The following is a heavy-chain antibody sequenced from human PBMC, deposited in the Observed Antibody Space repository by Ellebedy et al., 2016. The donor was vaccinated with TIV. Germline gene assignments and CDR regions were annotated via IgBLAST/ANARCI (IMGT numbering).Heavy chain of an antibody. Sequence: GESLKIPCAASGFTFSIHAMGWVRPAPGKGLEWVSSAGGSDGSTFYADSVRGRFTISRDNAKNTLYLQMKSLRAEDTAVYYCAKRGDCSANSCLLRDWGQGTLVTVSS. J-gene: IGHJ1*01. V-gene: IGHV3-23*01. D-gene: IGHD2-2*01. CDR2: AGGSDGST. CDR3: AKRGDCSANSCLLRD. CDR1: GFTFSIHA.